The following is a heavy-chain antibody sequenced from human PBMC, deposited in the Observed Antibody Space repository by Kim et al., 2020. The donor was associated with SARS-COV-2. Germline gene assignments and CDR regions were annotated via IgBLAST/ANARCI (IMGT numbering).Heavy chain of an antibody. D-gene: IGHD5-12*01. V-gene: IGHV1-8*01. CDR1: GYTFTSYD. Sequence: QVQLVQSGAEVKKPGASVKVSCKASGYTFTSYDISWVRQATGQGLEWMGWMNPNSGSTGYAQKFQGRVTMTRNPSITTAYMERSSLRSENTAVYYCARGREIAATWDSGFDPWGQGTLVTVSS. CDR3: ARGREIAATWDSGFDP. J-gene: IGHJ5*02. CDR2: MNPNSGST.